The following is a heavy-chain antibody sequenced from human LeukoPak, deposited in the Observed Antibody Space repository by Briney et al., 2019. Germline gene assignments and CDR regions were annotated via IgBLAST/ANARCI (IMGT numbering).Heavy chain of an antibody. V-gene: IGHV4-59*11. CDR2: AYFNGIT. CDR1: GVSITSHF. Sequence: PSATLSLTCTVSGVSITSHFWSWIRQSPGQGLEWIGYAYFNGITNYNPSLKSRVTISVDTSKNQFSLRLSSVTAADTAVYYCARDEGSPGALDHWGQRTLVTVSS. D-gene: IGHD3-10*01. J-gene: IGHJ4*02. CDR3: ARDEGSPGALDH.